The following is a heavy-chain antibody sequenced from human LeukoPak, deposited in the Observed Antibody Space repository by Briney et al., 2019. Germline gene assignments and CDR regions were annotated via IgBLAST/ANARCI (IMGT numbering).Heavy chain of an antibody. CDR2: ISSSSSYI. CDR1: GFTFSNYN. D-gene: IGHD2-2*01. V-gene: IGHV3-21*01. J-gene: IGHJ4*02. CDR3: ATSRTLDY. Sequence: GGSLRLSCAASGFTFSNYNMNWVRQAPGKGLEWVSSISSSSSYIYYADSVKGRFTISRDNAKNSLYLQMNSLRAEDTAVYYCATSRTLDYWGQGTLVTVSS.